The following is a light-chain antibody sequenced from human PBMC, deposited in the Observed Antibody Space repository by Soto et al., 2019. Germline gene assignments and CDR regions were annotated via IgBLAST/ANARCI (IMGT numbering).Light chain of an antibody. Sequence: DIQMTQSRSSLSASVGDRVTITCPASQSISRYLNWYQHKPGKSPKLLIYAASSLQSGVPSRFSGNGSGTDFTLTISSLKTEDFATYDGQQSYSTTRTFGQGTRLEI. CDR2: AAS. CDR1: QSISRY. CDR3: QQSYSTTRT. J-gene: IGKJ5*01. V-gene: IGKV1-39*01.